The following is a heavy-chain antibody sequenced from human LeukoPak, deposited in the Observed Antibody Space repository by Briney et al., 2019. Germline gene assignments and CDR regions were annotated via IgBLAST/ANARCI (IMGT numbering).Heavy chain of an antibody. J-gene: IGHJ4*02. CDR1: GGSISSSSYY. CDR2: ISYSGSA. D-gene: IGHD5-24*01. Sequence: PSETLSLTCTVSGGSISSSSYYYWAWIRQPPGKGLEWIGYISYSGSAYYNPSLKSRVIISADTSKNQFSLRLTSVTAADTAVYYCARLRGRDGYEIDYWGQGTLVTVSS. V-gene: IGHV4-39*01. CDR3: ARLRGRDGYEIDY.